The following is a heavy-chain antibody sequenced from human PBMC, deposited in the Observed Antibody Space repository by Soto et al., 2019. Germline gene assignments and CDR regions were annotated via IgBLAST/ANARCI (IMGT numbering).Heavy chain of an antibody. V-gene: IGHV3-7*01. CDR3: AREGEGSGWPADYCGQGSGWPVDY. CDR1: GFTLSRNW. Sequence: GGSLRLSCAASGFTLSRNWMSWVRQAPGKGLEWVAIIKQDGSEKDYADSVKGRFTISRDNAKNSLFLQMDSLRVEDTVVYYCAREGEGSGWPADYCGQGSGWPVDYWGQGTLVTVSS. CDR2: IKQDGSEK. D-gene: IGHD6-19*01. J-gene: IGHJ4*02.